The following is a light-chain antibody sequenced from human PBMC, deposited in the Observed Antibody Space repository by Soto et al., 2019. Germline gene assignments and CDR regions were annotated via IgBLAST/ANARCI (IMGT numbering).Light chain of an antibody. CDR2: SVN. CDR3: SSYTPSFGYV. CDR1: RNDIGAFDR. Sequence: QSVLTQPASVSGSPGQSVTIPCTGTRNDIGAFDRVSWYRQHPGKAPKLIIYSVNSRPSGVSDRFSGSKSGNTASLTISGLQAEDEADFYCSSYTPSFGYVFGTGTKVTVL. V-gene: IGLV2-14*01. J-gene: IGLJ1*01.